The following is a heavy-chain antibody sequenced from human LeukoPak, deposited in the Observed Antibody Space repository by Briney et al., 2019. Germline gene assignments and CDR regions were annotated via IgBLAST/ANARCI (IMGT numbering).Heavy chain of an antibody. V-gene: IGHV5-51*01. CDR1: GYKFTSYW. J-gene: IGHJ6*02. Sequence: GESLKISCKVSGYKFTSYWIGWVRQMPGKGLEWMGIIYPGDSDTRYSPSFQGQVTISADKSISTAYLQWSSLKASDTAMYYCARLGYGHYYYYGMDVWGQGTTVTVSS. D-gene: IGHD5-18*01. CDR3: ARLGYGHYYYYGMDV. CDR2: IYPGDSDT.